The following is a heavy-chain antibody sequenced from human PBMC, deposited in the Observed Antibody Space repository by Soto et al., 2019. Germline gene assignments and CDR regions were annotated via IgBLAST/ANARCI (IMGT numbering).Heavy chain of an antibody. CDR2: IIPIFGTA. J-gene: IGHJ4*02. V-gene: IGHV1-69*12. D-gene: IGHD2-2*01. Sequence: QVQLVQSGAEVKKPGSSVKVSCKASGGTFSSYAISWVRQAPGQGLEWMGGIIPIFGTANYAQKFQGRVTISEDQSTSTDYMERSSLRSEDTAVYYCARSPRVLVPDAIDYWGQGTLVTVSS. CDR3: ARSPRVLVPDAIDY. CDR1: GGTFSSYA.